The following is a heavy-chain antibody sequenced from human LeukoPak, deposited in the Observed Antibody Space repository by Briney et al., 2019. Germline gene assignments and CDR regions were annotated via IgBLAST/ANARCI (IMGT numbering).Heavy chain of an antibody. Sequence: ASVKVSCKASGGTFSSYAISWVRQAPGQGLEWMGRIIPILGIANYAQKFQGRVTITADKSTSTAYMELSSLRSEDTAVYHCARDRMIVVVHTAFDIWGQGTMVTVSS. V-gene: IGHV1-69*04. CDR1: GGTFSSYA. CDR2: IIPILGIA. J-gene: IGHJ3*02. D-gene: IGHD3-22*01. CDR3: ARDRMIVVVHTAFDI.